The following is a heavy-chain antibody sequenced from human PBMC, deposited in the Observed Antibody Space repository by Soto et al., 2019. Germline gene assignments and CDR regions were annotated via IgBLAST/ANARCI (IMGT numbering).Heavy chain of an antibody. D-gene: IGHD6-13*01. CDR2: ISYDGNNK. CDR3: ARPKGISISATFDY. V-gene: IGHV3-30-3*01. CDR1: GFTFSSCG. Sequence: QVHLVESGGGVVQPGRSLRLSCAASGFTFSSCGMHWVRQAPGKGLEWVAVISYDGNNKYYADSVKGRFSISRDNSKNTLYLQMNSLRTEDTAVYYCARPKGISISATFDYWGQGTLVTVSS. J-gene: IGHJ4*02.